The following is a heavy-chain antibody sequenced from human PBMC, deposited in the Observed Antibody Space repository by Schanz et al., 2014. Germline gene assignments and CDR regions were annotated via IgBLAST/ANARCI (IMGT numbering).Heavy chain of an antibody. CDR1: GFTFTNYA. CDR3: AKELNRRGGQTNFYYYYGMDV. J-gene: IGHJ6*02. V-gene: IGHV3-30*18. CDR2: IYYNGTNK. Sequence: QVQLVESGGGVVRPGRSLRLSCAASGFTFTNYAMTWVRQAPGKGLEWVALIYYNGTNKYYADSVKGRFTISRDNSQNPRYRQMNTLRTEDPAVYYCAKELNRRGGQTNFYYYYGMDVWGQGTTVTVSS. D-gene: IGHD5-12*01.